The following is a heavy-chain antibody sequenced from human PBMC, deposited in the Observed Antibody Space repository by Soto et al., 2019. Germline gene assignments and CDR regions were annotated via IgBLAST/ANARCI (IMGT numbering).Heavy chain of an antibody. CDR3: AKDRQPDGLWPFDH. CDR1: GFTLSSNG. J-gene: IGHJ4*02. CDR2: IYGNGGGI. Sequence: GGSLRLSCAAYGFTLSSNGMTWVRQAPGKGLEWVSGIYGNGGGISYGDSVKGRFTISRDNSNGILYLQMRSLRVEDTAVYYCAKDRQPDGLWPFDHWGQGTLVTVSS. V-gene: IGHV3-23*01. D-gene: IGHD2-8*01.